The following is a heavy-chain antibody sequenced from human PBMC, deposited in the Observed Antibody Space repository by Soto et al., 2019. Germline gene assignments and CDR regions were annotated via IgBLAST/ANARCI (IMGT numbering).Heavy chain of an antibody. V-gene: IGHV1-69*01. CDR2: IIPIFGTA. J-gene: IGHJ6*02. D-gene: IGHD6-6*01. Sequence: QVQLVQSGAEVKKPGSSVKVSCKASGGTFSSYAISWVRQAPGQGLEWMGGIIPIFGTANYAQKFQGRVTITADESTSTAYMDLSSLRSEDTVVYYCARGLSAARRGDYYYGMDVWGQGTTVTVSS. CDR1: GGTFSSYA. CDR3: ARGLSAARRGDYYYGMDV.